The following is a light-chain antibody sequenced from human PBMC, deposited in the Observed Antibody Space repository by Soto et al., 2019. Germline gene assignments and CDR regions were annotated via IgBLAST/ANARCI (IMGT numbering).Light chain of an antibody. CDR2: AAS. CDR3: QQSYTTPWT. Sequence: DIQMTQSPFSLAASVGDRITITCRASQSISHYINWYQQEPGKAPKFLIYAASNLQRGIPSRFSGSGSGTDFTLTISSLQPEEFATYYCQQSYTTPWTFGQGTRVEV. J-gene: IGKJ1*01. V-gene: IGKV1-39*01. CDR1: QSISHY.